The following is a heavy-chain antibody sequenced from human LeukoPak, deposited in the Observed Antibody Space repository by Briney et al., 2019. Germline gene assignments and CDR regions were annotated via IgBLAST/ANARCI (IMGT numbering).Heavy chain of an antibody. CDR1: GFTFSSYG. D-gene: IGHD6-13*01. CDR3: ARGWVSPYSSSWHESYYFDY. V-gene: IGHV3-30*02. Sequence: PGGSLRLSCAASGFTFSSYGMHWVRQAPGKGLEWVAFIRYDGSNKYYADSVKGRFTISRDNSKNTLYLQMNSLRAEDTAVYYCARGWVSPYSSSWHESYYFDYWGQGTLVTVSS. J-gene: IGHJ4*02. CDR2: IRYDGSNK.